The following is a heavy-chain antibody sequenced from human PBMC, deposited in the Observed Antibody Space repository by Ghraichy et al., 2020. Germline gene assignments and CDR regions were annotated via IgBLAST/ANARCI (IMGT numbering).Heavy chain of an antibody. Sequence: SETLSLTCTVSGGSISSSSYYWGWIRQPPGKGLEWIGSIYYSGSTYYNPSLKSRVTISVDTSKNQFSLKLSSVTAADTAVYYCASLKYSSSQVFDYWGQGTLVTVSS. D-gene: IGHD6-6*01. CDR3: ASLKYSSSQVFDY. J-gene: IGHJ4*02. V-gene: IGHV4-39*01. CDR1: GGSISSSSYY. CDR2: IYYSGST.